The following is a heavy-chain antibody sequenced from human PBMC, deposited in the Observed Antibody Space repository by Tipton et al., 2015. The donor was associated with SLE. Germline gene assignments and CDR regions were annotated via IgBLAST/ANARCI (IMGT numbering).Heavy chain of an antibody. CDR1: GFTFSSYW. CDR3: AREGISGYYDSSGYYS. J-gene: IGHJ4*02. V-gene: IGHV3-74*01. Sequence: SLRLSCAASGFTFSSYWMHWVRQVPGKGLVWVSRINSDESTTSYADSVKGRFTISRDNAKNTLYLQMNSLRAEDTAVYYCAREGISGYYDSSGYYSWGQGPLVTVSS. D-gene: IGHD3-22*01. CDR2: INSDESTT.